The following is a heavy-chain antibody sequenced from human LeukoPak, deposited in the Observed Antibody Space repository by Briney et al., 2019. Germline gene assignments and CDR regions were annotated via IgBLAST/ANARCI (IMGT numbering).Heavy chain of an antibody. CDR2: IRYDGSNK. D-gene: IGHD5-24*01. V-gene: IGHV3-30*02. Sequence: GGSLRLSCAASGFTFSSYGMHWVRQAPGKGLEWVAFIRYDGSNKYYADSVKGRFTISRDNSKNTLSLQMNSLRAEDTAVYYCAKGRLDGMGLLDYWGQGTLVTVSS. J-gene: IGHJ4*02. CDR3: AKGRLDGMGLLDY. CDR1: GFTFSSYG.